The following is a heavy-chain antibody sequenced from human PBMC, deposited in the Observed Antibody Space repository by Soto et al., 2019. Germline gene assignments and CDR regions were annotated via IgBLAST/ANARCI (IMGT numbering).Heavy chain of an antibody. Sequence: ASVKVSCEASGYTLTSYAISWVRQAPGQGLEWMGWISAYNGNTNYAEKLQGRVTVTTDTPMSTAYMELRSLRSDDTAVYYCARAPQNDYGDYDAFDMWGQGTMVTVSS. V-gene: IGHV1-18*01. CDR1: GYTLTSYA. CDR3: ARAPQNDYGDYDAFDM. CDR2: ISAYNGNT. D-gene: IGHD4-17*01. J-gene: IGHJ3*02.